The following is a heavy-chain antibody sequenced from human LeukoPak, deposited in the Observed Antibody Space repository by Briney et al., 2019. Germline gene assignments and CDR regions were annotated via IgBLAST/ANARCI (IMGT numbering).Heavy chain of an antibody. J-gene: IGHJ6*03. CDR1: GFTFSTYG. CDR2: ISSRSSAI. V-gene: IGHV3-48*04. D-gene: IGHD3-3*01. CDR3: AGRDDFDRNYYMDV. Sequence: PGGSLRLSCAASGFTFSTYGLNWVRQAPGKGLEWVSYISSRSSAIYYADSVKGRFSISRENAKNSLYLQLNSLRVEDTAVYYCAGRDDFDRNYYMDVGGKATTVTVSS.